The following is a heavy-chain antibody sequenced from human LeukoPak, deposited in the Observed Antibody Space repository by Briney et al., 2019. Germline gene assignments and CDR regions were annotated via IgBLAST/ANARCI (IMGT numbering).Heavy chain of an antibody. CDR1: GFTFSSYA. V-gene: IGHV3-30*04. J-gene: IGHJ4*02. CDR3: ARDGSDVDTAMAPFDY. Sequence: GGSLRLSCAASGFTFSSYAMHWVRQAPGKGLEWVAVISYDGSNKYYADSVKGRFTISRDNSKNTPYLQMNSLRAGDTAVYYCARDGSDVDTAMAPFDYWGQGTLVIVSS. CDR2: ISYDGSNK. D-gene: IGHD5-18*01.